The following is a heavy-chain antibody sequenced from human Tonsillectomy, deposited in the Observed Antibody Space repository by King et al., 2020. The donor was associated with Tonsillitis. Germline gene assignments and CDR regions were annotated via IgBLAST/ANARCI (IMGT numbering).Heavy chain of an antibody. CDR3: GKSYYDFWSGYIYYFEY. D-gene: IGHD3-3*01. CDR1: GFPFTNYP. Sequence: VQLVESGGGLVQPGGSLRLSCAASGFPFTNYPMNWVRQAPGKGLEWVSTIGGSGTTTYYADSVKGRFTISRDNSKNTLYLEMNSLRAEDTAVYYCGKSYYDFWSGYIYYFEYWGQGSLVTVSS. CDR2: IGGSGTTT. J-gene: IGHJ4*01. V-gene: IGHV3-23*04.